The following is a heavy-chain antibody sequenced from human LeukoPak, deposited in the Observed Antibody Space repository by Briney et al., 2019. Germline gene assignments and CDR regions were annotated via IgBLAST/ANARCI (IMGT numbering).Heavy chain of an antibody. CDR3: AKWYDILTGIDY. Sequence: GGSLRLSCAASGFTFSSYAMSWVRQAPGKGLEWVSAISGSGGSTYYADSVKGRFTSSRDNSKNTLYLQMNSLRAEDTAVYYCAKWYDILTGIDYWGQGTLVTVSS. CDR1: GFTFSSYA. CDR2: ISGSGGST. J-gene: IGHJ4*02. V-gene: IGHV3-23*01. D-gene: IGHD3-9*01.